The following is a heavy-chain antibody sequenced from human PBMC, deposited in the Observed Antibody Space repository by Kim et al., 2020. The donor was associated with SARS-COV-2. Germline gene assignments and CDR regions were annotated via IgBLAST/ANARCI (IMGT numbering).Heavy chain of an antibody. CDR1: GFTFSDHY. Sequence: GGSLRLSCAASGFTFSDHYVDWVRQAPGEGLEWLGRIRKKSNGYTTEYAASVEGRFTISRDDSRNSLYLQMNSLRTEDTAVYYCVRARGTNWDSHFLDCWGQGTLVTVSS. D-gene: IGHD7-27*01. J-gene: IGHJ4*02. CDR3: VRARGTNWDSHFLDC. CDR2: IRKKSNGYTT. V-gene: IGHV3-72*01.